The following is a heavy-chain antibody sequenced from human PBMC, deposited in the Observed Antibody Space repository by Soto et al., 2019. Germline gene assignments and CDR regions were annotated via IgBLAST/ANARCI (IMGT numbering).Heavy chain of an antibody. Sequence: ASVKVSCKASGGTFSSYAISWVRQAPGQGLEWMGWISAYNGNTNYAQKLQGRVTMTTDTSTSTAYMELRSLRSDDTAVYYCAREVDTGLIDYWGQGTLVTVSS. D-gene: IGHD5-18*01. J-gene: IGHJ4*02. V-gene: IGHV1-18*01. CDR3: AREVDTGLIDY. CDR1: GGTFSSYA. CDR2: ISAYNGNT.